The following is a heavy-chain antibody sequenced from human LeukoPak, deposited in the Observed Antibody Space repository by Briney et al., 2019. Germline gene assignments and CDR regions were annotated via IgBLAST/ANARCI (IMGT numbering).Heavy chain of an antibody. Sequence: GGSLRLSCAASGFTFSDYYMSWIRQAPGKGLEWVSYISSSSSYTNYADSVKGRFTISRDNAKNSLYLQINSLRAEDTAVYYCARFAMVRGVTPFDYWGQGTLVTVSS. D-gene: IGHD3-10*01. CDR3: ARFAMVRGVTPFDY. CDR1: GFTFSDYY. J-gene: IGHJ4*02. CDR2: ISSSSSYT. V-gene: IGHV3-11*03.